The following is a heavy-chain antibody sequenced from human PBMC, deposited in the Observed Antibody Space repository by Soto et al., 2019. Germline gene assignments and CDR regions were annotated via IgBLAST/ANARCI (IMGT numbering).Heavy chain of an antibody. J-gene: IGHJ6*02. CDR3: ARELGGIYYYGMDV. CDR1: GYTFTSYA. Sequence: QVQLVQSGAEEKKPGASVKVSCKASGYTFTSYAMHWVRQAPGQRLEWMGWINAGNGNTKYSQKFQGRVTVTRDTSASTAYMELSSLRSEDTAVYYCARELGGIYYYGMDVWGQGTTVTVSS. CDR2: INAGNGNT. V-gene: IGHV1-3*05. D-gene: IGHD3-10*01.